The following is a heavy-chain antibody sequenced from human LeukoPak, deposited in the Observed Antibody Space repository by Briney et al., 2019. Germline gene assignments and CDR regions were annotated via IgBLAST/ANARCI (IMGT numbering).Heavy chain of an antibody. V-gene: IGHV4-59*01. D-gene: IGHD5-18*01. Sequence: SETLSLTCTVSGGSISSYYWSWIRQPPGKGLEWIGYIYYSGSTNYNPSLKSRVTISVDTSKNQFSLKLSSVTAADTAVYYCARGRTNTAMVKNPYFDYWGQGTLVTVSS. CDR2: IYYSGST. J-gene: IGHJ4*02. CDR3: ARGRTNTAMVKNPYFDY. CDR1: GGSISSYY.